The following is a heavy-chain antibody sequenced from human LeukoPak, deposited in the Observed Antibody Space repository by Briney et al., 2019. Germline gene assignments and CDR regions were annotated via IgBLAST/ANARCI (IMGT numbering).Heavy chain of an antibody. CDR3: AKDFVRYNIQFDY. Sequence: GGSLRLSCAASGFTFSSSAMSWVRQAPGKGLEWVSSISGGGAGTYYADSVRGRFTISRDNSKNTLYLQMNSLRAGDTALYYCAKDFVRYNIQFDYWGQGALVTVSS. CDR2: ISGGGAGT. V-gene: IGHV3-23*01. J-gene: IGHJ4*02. CDR1: GFTFSSSA. D-gene: IGHD1-1*01.